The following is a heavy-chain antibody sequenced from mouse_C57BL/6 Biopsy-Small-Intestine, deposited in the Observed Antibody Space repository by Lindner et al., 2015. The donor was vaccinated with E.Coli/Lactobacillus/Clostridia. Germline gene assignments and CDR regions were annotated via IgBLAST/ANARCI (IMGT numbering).Heavy chain of an antibody. CDR1: GYTFSSSW. V-gene: IGHV1-82*01. CDR2: IYPEDGDT. CDR3: ARCPHYYAMDY. J-gene: IGHJ4*01. Sequence: VQLQESGPELVKPGASVKISCKASGYTFSSSWMNWVKQRPGKGLEWIGRIYPEDGDTNYNGKFKGKATLTADKSSSTAYMQLSSLTSEDSAVYFCARCPHYYAMDYWGQGTSVTVSS.